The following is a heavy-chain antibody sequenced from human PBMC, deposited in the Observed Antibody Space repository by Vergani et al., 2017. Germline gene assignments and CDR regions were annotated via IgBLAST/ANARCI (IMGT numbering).Heavy chain of an antibody. V-gene: IGHV3-33*01. Sequence: QVQLVESGGGVVQPGRSLRLSCAASGFTFSSYGMHWVRQAPGKGLEWVAVIWYDGSNKYYADSVKGRFTISRDNSKNTLYLQMNSLRAEDTAVYYCAGYDFRRGDAFDIWGQGTMVTVSS. CDR1: GFTFSSYG. J-gene: IGHJ3*02. CDR3: AGYDFRRGDAFDI. CDR2: IWYDGSNK. D-gene: IGHD1-1*01.